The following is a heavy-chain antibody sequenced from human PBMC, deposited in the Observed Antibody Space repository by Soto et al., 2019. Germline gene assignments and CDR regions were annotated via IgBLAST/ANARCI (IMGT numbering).Heavy chain of an antibody. CDR1: GGTFSSYA. CDR3: VRVVAIPGSPDN. CDR2: IVPIVDTS. J-gene: IGHJ4*02. V-gene: IGHV1-69*12. Sequence: QVQLVQSGAEVRQPASSVKVSCKTSGGTFSSYAISWVRQAPGQGLEWMGGIVPIVDTSTYAQKFQGRVTITADESTSTVYMELSSLRSDDTAVYYCVRVVAIPGSPDNWGKGTLVTVSS. D-gene: IGHD2-15*01.